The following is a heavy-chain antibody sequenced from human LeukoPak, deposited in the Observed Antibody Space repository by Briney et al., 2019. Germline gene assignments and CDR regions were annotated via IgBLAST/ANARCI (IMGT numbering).Heavy chain of an antibody. D-gene: IGHD2-2*01. CDR2: IYHSGST. V-gene: IGHV4-30-2*01. CDR3: ARGSTSRGLRYFDY. CDR1: GGSISSGGYY. Sequence: PSETLSLTCTVSGGSISSGGYYWSWIRQPPGKGLEWIGYIYHSGSTYYNPSLKSRVTISVDRSKNQFSLKLSSVTAADTAVYYCARGSTSRGLRYFDYWGQGTLVTVSS. J-gene: IGHJ4*02.